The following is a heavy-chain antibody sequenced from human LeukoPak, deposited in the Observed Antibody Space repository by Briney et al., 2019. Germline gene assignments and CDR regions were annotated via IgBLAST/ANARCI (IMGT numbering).Heavy chain of an antibody. V-gene: IGHV4-31*03. CDR1: GGSISSGGYY. D-gene: IGHD3-3*01. Sequence: PSQTLSLTCTVPGGSISSGGYYWSWIRQHPGKGLEWIGYIYYSGSTYYNPSLKSRVTISVDTSKNQFSLKLSSVTAADTAVYYCARTNGEYYDFWSGLYGDAFDIWGQGTMVTVSS. J-gene: IGHJ3*02. CDR2: IYYSGST. CDR3: ARTNGEYYDFWSGLYGDAFDI.